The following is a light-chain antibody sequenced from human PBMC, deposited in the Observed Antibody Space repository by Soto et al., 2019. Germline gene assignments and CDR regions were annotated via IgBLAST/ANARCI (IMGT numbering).Light chain of an antibody. Sequence: EIVLTQSPGTLSLSPGERATLSCRASQTISKNYIAWYQQKPGRAPRLLIYATSNRATGIADRFSGSGSGTDFSLTISRLETEDSAVYLCQQYGRTFGQGTKVDIK. J-gene: IGKJ1*01. V-gene: IGKV3-20*01. CDR3: QQYGRT. CDR2: ATS. CDR1: QTISKNY.